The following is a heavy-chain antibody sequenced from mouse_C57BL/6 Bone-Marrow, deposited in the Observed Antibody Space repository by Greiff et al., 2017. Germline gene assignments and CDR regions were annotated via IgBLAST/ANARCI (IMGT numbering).Heavy chain of an antibody. Sequence: EVQLQQSGPELVKPGASVKITCKASGYTFTDYYMNWVKQSHGKSLEWLGDINPNKCGTSYNQKFKGKATLTVDKSSSTAYMELRSLTSEDSAVYYCARDYGSSLYYFDYWGQGTTLTVSS. CDR3: ARDYGSSLYYFDY. CDR2: INPNKCGT. D-gene: IGHD1-1*01. V-gene: IGHV1-26*01. J-gene: IGHJ2*01. CDR1: GYTFTDYY.